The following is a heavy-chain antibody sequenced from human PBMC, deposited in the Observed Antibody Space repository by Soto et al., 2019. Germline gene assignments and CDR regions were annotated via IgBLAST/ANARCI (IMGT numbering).Heavy chain of an antibody. Sequence: GGSLRLSCVASGFTFSIYAMTWVRQTPGKGLETISLITGDAGGSYYADSVKGRFTISGDNSKNTLYLQMNSLRAEDTAVYYCAKAPSPRCSGFVCYPLDSWGQGTQVTVSS. CDR1: GFTFSIYA. D-gene: IGHD2-15*01. V-gene: IGHV3-23*01. J-gene: IGHJ4*02. CDR2: ITGDAGGS. CDR3: AKAPSPRCSGFVCYPLDS.